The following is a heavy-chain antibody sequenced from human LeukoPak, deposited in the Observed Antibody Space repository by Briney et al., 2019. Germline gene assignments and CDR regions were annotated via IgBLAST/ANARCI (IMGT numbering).Heavy chain of an antibody. CDR3: AKVGTTVVTFHFDY. J-gene: IGHJ4*02. V-gene: IGHV3-23*01. CDR2: ISGSGGST. D-gene: IGHD4-23*01. Sequence: GGSLRLSCAASGFTFSSYWMSWVRQAPGKGLEWVSAISGSGGSTYYADSVKGRFTIPRDNSKNTLYLQMNSLRAEDTAVYYCAKVGTTVVTFHFDYWGQGTLVTVSS. CDR1: GFTFSSYW.